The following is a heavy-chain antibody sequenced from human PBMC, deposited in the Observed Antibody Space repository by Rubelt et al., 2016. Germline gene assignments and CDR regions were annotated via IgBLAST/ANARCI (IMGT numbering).Heavy chain of an antibody. CDR1: GGSFSGSY. D-gene: IGHD6-19*01. V-gene: IGHV4-34*01. CDR3: ARGEVAVNAFAI. J-gene: IGHJ3*02. CDR2: IHPSGST. Sequence: QVQLQQWGARLLKPSEALSLTCAVFGGSFSGSYWTWIRQPPGKGLEWIGEIHPSGSTSHNPSLNSRVTISVDTSKNQFSLRLNSVTAADTAVYYCARGEVAVNAFAIWGQGTMVTVSS.